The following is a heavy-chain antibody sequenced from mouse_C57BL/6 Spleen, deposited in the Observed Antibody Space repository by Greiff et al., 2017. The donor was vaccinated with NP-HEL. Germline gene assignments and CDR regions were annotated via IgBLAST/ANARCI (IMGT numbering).Heavy chain of an antibody. J-gene: IGHJ4*01. CDR2: FYPGSGSI. D-gene: IGHD3-2*02. CDR1: GYTFTEYT. V-gene: IGHV1-62-2*01. CDR3: ARAETAQAYYAMDY. Sequence: QVQLQQSGAELVKPGASVKLSCKASGYTFTEYTIHWVKQRSGQGLEWIGWFYPGSGSIKYNEKFKGKATLTADKSSSTAYMELRSLTSEDSAVYFCARAETAQAYYAMDYWGQGTSVTVSS.